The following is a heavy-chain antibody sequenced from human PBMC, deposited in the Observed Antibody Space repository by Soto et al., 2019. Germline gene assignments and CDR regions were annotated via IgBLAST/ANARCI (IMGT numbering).Heavy chain of an antibody. CDR3: ARLSKGYCSDTSCYSWLDP. CDR1: GFGFSTHA. CDR2: ITNTGITT. Sequence: WGSLRLSCAASGFGFSTHALSFFRHSPFKWLEWLSSITNTGITTHYADSVKGRFTISRENSRNTLHLQMNNLRVDDTAVYYCARLSKGYCSDTSCYSWLDPWGQGTLVTVSS. V-gene: IGHV3-23*01. J-gene: IGHJ5*02. D-gene: IGHD2-2*01.